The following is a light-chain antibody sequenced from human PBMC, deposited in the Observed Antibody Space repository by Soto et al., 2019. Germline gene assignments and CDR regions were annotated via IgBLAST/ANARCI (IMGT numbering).Light chain of an antibody. CDR1: TNDVGGYNL. Sequence: QSALTQPASVSGSPGQSITISCTGTTNDVGGYNLVSWYQHYPGKAPKLMIYEGSKRPSGVSARFSGSKSGNTASLTISGLQAEDEADYYCCSYAGPRYVFGTGTKVTVL. CDR3: CSYAGPRYV. CDR2: EGS. J-gene: IGLJ1*01. V-gene: IGLV2-23*01.